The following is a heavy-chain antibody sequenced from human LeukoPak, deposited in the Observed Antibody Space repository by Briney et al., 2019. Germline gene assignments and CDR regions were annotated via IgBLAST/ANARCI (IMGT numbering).Heavy chain of an antibody. CDR2: ISNDGSEK. V-gene: IGHV3-30*03. CDR3: ARDFSGQWIVDY. CDR1: GFTFSSYG. J-gene: IGHJ4*02. D-gene: IGHD5-12*01. Sequence: GGSLRLSCAASGFTFSSYGMHWVRQAPGKGLEWVAVISNDGSEKHYADSMKGRFSISRNNSKNTLFLQMNSLRVEDTAVYYCARDFSGQWIVDYWGQGTLVTVSS.